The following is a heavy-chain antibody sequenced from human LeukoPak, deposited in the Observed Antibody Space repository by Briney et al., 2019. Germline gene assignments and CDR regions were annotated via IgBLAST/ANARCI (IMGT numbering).Heavy chain of an antibody. V-gene: IGHV3-66*01. CDR3: AKEVQGYSSSWYNWFDP. CDR1: GFTVSSNY. D-gene: IGHD6-13*01. Sequence: GGSLRLSCAASGFTVSSNYMSWVRQAPGKGLEWVSVIYSGGSTYYADSVKGRFTISRDNSKNTLYLQMNSLRAEDTAVYYCAKEVQGYSSSWYNWFDPWGQGTLVTVSS. J-gene: IGHJ5*02. CDR2: IYSGGST.